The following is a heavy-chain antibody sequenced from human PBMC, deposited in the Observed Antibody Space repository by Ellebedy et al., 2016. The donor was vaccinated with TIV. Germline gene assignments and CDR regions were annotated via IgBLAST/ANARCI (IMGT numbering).Heavy chain of an antibody. CDR2: IYSGGST. CDR1: GFTVSSNY. D-gene: IGHD6-19*01. CDR3: ARDMSVAGTSRGGKEDY. V-gene: IGHV3-53*01. J-gene: IGHJ4*02. Sequence: GESLKISCAASGFTVSSNYMSWVRQAPGKGLEWVSVIYSGGSTYYADSVKGRFTISRDNSKNTLYLQMTSLRAEDTAVYYCARDMSVAGTSRGGKEDYWGQGTLVTVSS.